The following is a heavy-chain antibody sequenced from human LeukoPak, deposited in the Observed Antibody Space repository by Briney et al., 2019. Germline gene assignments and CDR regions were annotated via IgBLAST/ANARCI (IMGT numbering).Heavy chain of an antibody. CDR3: ARHDCSSTICRCFDY. D-gene: IGHD2-2*01. CDR1: GGSFSGYY. J-gene: IGHJ4*02. CDR2: INHSGST. V-gene: IGHV4-34*01. Sequence: SETLSLTCAVYGGSFSGYYWSWIRQPPGKGLEWIGEINHSGSTNYNPSLKSRVTISVDTSKNQFSLKLSSVTAADTAVCFCARHDCSSTICRCFDYWGQGTLVTVSS.